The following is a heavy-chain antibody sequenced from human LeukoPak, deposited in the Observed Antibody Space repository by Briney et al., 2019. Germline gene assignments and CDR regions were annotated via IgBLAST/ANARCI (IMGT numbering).Heavy chain of an antibody. J-gene: IGHJ4*02. Sequence: GGSLRLSCAASGFTFSSYSMNWVRQAPGKGLEWVSYISSSSSTIYYADSVKGRFTISRDNSKSTLYLQMNSLGAEDTALYYCAKPRVPGQSYFDYWGQGTLVTVSS. CDR3: AKPRVPGQSYFDY. CDR2: ISSSSSTI. CDR1: GFTFSSYS. V-gene: IGHV3-48*01. D-gene: IGHD1-14*01.